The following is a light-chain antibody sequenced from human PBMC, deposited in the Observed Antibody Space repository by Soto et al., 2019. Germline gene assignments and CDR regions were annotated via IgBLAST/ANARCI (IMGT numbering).Light chain of an antibody. Sequence: DIVMTQSPDSLAVSLGERATINCKSSQSVLFTSNNKSYLGWYQQKVGQPPKLLIYWASTRESGVPDRFSGGGFGTDFTLTISSLQAEDVAVYYCQQYYRSPITFGQGTRLEIK. CDR1: QSVLFTSNNKSY. CDR2: WAS. CDR3: QQYYRSPIT. J-gene: IGKJ5*01. V-gene: IGKV4-1*01.